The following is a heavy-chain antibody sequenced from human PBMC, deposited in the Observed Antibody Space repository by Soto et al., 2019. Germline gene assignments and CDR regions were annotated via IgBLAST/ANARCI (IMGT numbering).Heavy chain of an antibody. CDR1: GFTFSSYS. V-gene: IGHV3-21*01. CDR3: ARDRRGLYSYAAPVAFDI. D-gene: IGHD6-19*01. J-gene: IGHJ3*02. CDR2: ISSSSSYI. Sequence: EVQLVESGGGLVKPGGSLRLSCAASGFTFSSYSMNWVRQAPGKGLEWVSSISSSSSYIYYADSVKGRFTISRDNAKNSLYLKMNSLRAEDTAVYYCARDRRGLYSYAAPVAFDIWGQWTMVTVSS.